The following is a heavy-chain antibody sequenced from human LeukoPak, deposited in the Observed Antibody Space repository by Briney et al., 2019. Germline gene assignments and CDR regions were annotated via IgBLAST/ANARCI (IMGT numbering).Heavy chain of an antibody. D-gene: IGHD6-13*01. CDR1: GFTFSSYS. J-gene: IGHJ3*02. Sequence: GGSLRLSCAASGFTFSSYSMNWVRQAPGKGLEWISYVSYSSSTIYYADSVKGRFTISRDNAKNSLSLHMNSLRAEDTAVYYCAAAAGYRFDIWGQGTMVTVSS. V-gene: IGHV3-48*04. CDR3: AAAAGYRFDI. CDR2: VSYSSSTI.